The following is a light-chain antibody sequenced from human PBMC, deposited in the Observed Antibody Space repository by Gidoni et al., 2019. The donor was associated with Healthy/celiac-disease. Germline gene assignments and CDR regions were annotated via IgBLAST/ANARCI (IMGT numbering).Light chain of an antibody. J-gene: IGKJ4*01. CDR2: SAS. V-gene: IGKV1-39*01. CDR1: QSIRSY. Sequence: DIQMTQSPSSLSASLGDRVTITCPASQSIRSYLNWYQRKPGKAPKLLIYSASSLQSGFPSRFVGSGPGTDFTLTIASLQPEKFATYYCQQSYSTPLTFGGGTKVEIK. CDR3: QQSYSTPLT.